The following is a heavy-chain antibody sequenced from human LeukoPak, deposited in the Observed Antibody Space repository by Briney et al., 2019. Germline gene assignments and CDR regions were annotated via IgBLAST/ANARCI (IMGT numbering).Heavy chain of an antibody. D-gene: IGHD2-21*01. CDR3: ARDRGGDYFDY. CDR2: ISAYNGNT. V-gene: IGHV1-18*01. J-gene: IGHJ4*02. CDR1: GFTFTSSA. Sequence: ASVKVSCKASGFTFTSSAVQWVRQARGQRLEWIGWISAYNGNTNYAQKLQGRVTMTTDTSTSTAYMELRSLRSDDTAVYYCARDRGGDYFDYWGQGTLVTVSS.